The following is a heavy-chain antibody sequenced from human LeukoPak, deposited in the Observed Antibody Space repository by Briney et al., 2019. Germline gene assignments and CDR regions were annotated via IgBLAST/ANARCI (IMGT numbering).Heavy chain of an antibody. D-gene: IGHD3-22*01. CDR1: GGTFSSYA. Sequence: EASVKVSCKASGGTFSSYAISWVRQAPGQGLEWMGRIIPILGIANYAQKFQGRVTITADKSTSIAYMELSSLRSEDTAVYYCASTGTYYYDSSGYSNWFDPWGQGTLVTVSS. J-gene: IGHJ5*02. CDR3: ASTGTYYYDSSGYSNWFDP. CDR2: IIPILGIA. V-gene: IGHV1-69*04.